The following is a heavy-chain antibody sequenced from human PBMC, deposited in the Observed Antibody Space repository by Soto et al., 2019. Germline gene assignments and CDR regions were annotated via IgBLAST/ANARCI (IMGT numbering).Heavy chain of an antibody. CDR2: ISDGGDLI. J-gene: IGHJ4*01. CDR1: GFPFSNHA. D-gene: IGHD6-19*01. Sequence: EVQLLESGGGLVQPGGSLRVSCAASGFPFSNHAMSWVRQAPGKGLEWVSGISDGGDLIYYADSVKGRFSMSRDNSENMLYLQMTNLRAEDTAIYFCAKRQGTGVAAKNFDFWGHGTLVTVSS. V-gene: IGHV3-23*01. CDR3: AKRQGTGVAAKNFDF.